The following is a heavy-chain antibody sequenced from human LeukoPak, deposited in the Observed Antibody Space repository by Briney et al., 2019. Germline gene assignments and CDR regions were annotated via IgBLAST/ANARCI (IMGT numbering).Heavy chain of an antibody. CDR1: GFTFSSYS. Sequence: LRLSCAASGFTFSSYSMNWVRQPPGKGLEWIGEINHSGSTNYNPSLKSRVTISVDTSKNQFSLKLSSVTAADTAVYYCARSRRIAAPLHYYYYYYMDVWGKGTTVTVSS. J-gene: IGHJ6*03. CDR3: ARSRRIAAPLHYYYYYYMDV. V-gene: IGHV4-34*01. CDR2: INHSGST. D-gene: IGHD6-6*01.